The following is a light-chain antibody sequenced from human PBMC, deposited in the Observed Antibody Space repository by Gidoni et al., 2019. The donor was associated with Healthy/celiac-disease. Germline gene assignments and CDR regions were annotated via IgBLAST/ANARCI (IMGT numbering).Light chain of an antibody. CDR3: QQYGSSPRT. V-gene: IGKV3-20*01. Sequence: EIVLTQSPGTLSLSPGERATLSCRASQSVSSSYLAWYQQKPGQAPRLLIYGASIRATGIPDRFSGSGSVTDFTLTISRLEPEDFAVYYCQQYGSSPRTFGQGTKLEIK. CDR2: GAS. J-gene: IGKJ2*01. CDR1: QSVSSSY.